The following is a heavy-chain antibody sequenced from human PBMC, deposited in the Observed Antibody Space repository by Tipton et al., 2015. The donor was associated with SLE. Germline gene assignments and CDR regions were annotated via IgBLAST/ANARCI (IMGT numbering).Heavy chain of an antibody. J-gene: IGHJ4*02. CDR3: AREGYRAQGSSGAFGY. Sequence: TLSLTCTVSGGSISSGSYYWSWIRRPAGKGLEWIGYIYTSGSTNYNPSLKSRVTISVDTSKNQFSLKLSSVTAADTAVYYCAREGYRAQGSSGAFGYWGQGTLVTVSS. CDR2: IYTSGST. D-gene: IGHD6-19*01. V-gene: IGHV4-61*09. CDR1: GGSISSGSYY.